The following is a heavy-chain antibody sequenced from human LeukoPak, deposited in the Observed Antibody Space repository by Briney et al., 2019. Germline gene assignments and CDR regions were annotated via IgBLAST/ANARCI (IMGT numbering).Heavy chain of an antibody. J-gene: IGHJ6*03. CDR1: GGSISSSSYY. CDR3: ARVSYDFWSGYFGYYYCYMDV. V-gene: IGHV4-39*07. D-gene: IGHD3-3*01. Sequence: KPSETLSLTCTVSGGSISSSSYYWGWIRQPPGKGLEWIGSIYYSGSTYYNPSLKSRVTISVDTSKNQFSLKLSSVTAADTAVYYCARVSYDFWSGYFGYYYCYMDVWGKGTTVTVSS. CDR2: IYYSGST.